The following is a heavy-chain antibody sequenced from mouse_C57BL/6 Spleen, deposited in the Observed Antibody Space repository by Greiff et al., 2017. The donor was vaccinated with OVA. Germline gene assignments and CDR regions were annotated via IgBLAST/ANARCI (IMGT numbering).Heavy chain of an antibody. CDR1: GYTFTSYP. CDR3: ARDLGGAY. J-gene: IGHJ3*01. V-gene: IGHV1-4*01. D-gene: IGHD3-3*01. Sequence: QVQLKQSGAELARPGASVKLSCKASGYTFTSYPMHWVNQWPGQGLEWIGYINTSSGNTKSNQKFKDKATLTAAKSSSTAYMQLSSLTSEDSAVYYCARDLGGAYWGQGTLVTVAA. CDR2: INTSSGNT.